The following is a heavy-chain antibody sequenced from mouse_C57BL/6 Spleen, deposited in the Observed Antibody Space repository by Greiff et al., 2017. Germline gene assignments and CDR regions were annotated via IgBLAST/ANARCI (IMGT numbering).Heavy chain of an antibody. Sequence: VQLQQSGPELVKPGASVKISCKASGYAFSSSWMNWVKQRPGKGLEWIGRMYPGDGDTNYNGKFKGKATLTADKSSSTAYMQLSSLTSEDSAVYFCARGTEYYFDYWGQGTTLTVSS. D-gene: IGHD3-3*01. CDR1: GYAFSSSW. CDR2: MYPGDGDT. J-gene: IGHJ2*01. CDR3: ARGTEYYFDY. V-gene: IGHV1-82*01.